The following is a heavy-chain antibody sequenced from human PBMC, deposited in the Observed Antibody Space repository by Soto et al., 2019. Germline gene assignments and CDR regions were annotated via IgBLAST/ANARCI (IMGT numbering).Heavy chain of an antibody. CDR3: ARLVVVSPVANA. D-gene: IGHD2-15*01. Sequence: PSETLSLTCTVSGGSINTNNYYWGWVRQPPGKGLEWIGSVFYNGTTYYSPSLKSRVTISLAPSRTQFSLELESVTAADTAVYFCARLVVVSPVANAWGQGTLVTVSS. CDR2: VFYNGTT. J-gene: IGHJ5*02. V-gene: IGHV4-39*01. CDR1: GGSINTNNYY.